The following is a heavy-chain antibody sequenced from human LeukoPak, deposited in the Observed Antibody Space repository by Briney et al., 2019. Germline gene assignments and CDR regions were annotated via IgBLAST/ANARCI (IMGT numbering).Heavy chain of an antibody. V-gene: IGHV4-30-2*01. CDR3: ARDMRYCSSTSCTNWFDP. CDR1: GGSISSGGYS. Sequence: SETLSLTCAVSGGSISSGGYSWSWIRQPPGKGLEWIGYIYHSGSTYYNPSLKGRVTISIDRSKNQFSLKLSSVTAADTAVYYCARDMRYCSSTSCTNWFDPWGQGTLVTVSS. J-gene: IGHJ5*02. CDR2: IYHSGST. D-gene: IGHD2-2*01.